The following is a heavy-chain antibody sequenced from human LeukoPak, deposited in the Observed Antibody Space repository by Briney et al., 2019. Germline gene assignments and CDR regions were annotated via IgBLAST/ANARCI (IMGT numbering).Heavy chain of an antibody. J-gene: IGHJ2*01. D-gene: IGHD3-3*01. Sequence: SETLSLTCTVSGGSITSTTYSWGWIRQPPGTGLEWIGSIFYSGSTYYNPSLKSRVTISVDTSKNQFSLRLSSVAAADTAVYYCARHFSLWNFDLWGRGTLVTVSS. V-gene: IGHV4-39*01. CDR1: GGSITSTTYS. CDR3: ARHFSLWNFDL. CDR2: IFYSGST.